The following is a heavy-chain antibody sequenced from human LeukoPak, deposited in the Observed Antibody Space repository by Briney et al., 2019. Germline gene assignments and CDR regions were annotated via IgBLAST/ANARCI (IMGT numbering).Heavy chain of an antibody. D-gene: IGHD2-8*02. CDR2: ISGSGAST. Sequence: GGSLRLSCAASGFTFSYYAMSWVRQAPGRGLEWVSGISGSGASTDYADSVKGRLTISRDNSKNTLSLQMHSLRAEDTAVYYCAKGCTGGACYSDYWGQGTLVTVSS. J-gene: IGHJ4*02. CDR3: AKGCTGGACYSDY. CDR1: GFTFSYYA. V-gene: IGHV3-23*01.